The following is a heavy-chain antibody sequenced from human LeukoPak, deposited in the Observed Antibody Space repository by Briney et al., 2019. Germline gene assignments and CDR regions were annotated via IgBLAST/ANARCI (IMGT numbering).Heavy chain of an antibody. CDR1: GYSISSGYY. J-gene: IGHJ6*03. V-gene: IGHV4-38-2*02. Sequence: PSETLSLTCTVSGYSISSGYYWGWIRQPPGKGLEWIGSIYHSGSTYYNPSLKSRVTISVDTSKNQFSLKLSSVTAADTAVFYCARSLGHCSRASCYHRPFFYMDVWGKGTTVTVSS. CDR2: IYHSGST. D-gene: IGHD2-2*01. CDR3: ARSLGHCSRASCYHRPFFYMDV.